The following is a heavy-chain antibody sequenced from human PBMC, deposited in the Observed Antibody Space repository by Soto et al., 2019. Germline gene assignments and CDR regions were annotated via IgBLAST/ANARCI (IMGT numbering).Heavy chain of an antibody. J-gene: IGHJ4*01. CDR1: GFTFSDHC. V-gene: IGHV3-72*01. CDR3: SRAGILTTPYCLDY. Sequence: VVPLRLSWAVLGFTFSDHCMDWVRQAHGKGLEWVGRIRNKANSYTTEYAASVKGRFTISRDDSKNLLFLQMFSLKTEDTAVYYCSRAGILTTPYCLDYWGQGTLVTVSS. D-gene: IGHD2-21*01. CDR2: IRNKANSYTT.